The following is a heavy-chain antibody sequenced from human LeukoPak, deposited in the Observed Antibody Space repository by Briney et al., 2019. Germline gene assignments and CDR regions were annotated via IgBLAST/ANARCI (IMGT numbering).Heavy chain of an antibody. D-gene: IGHD3-22*01. J-gene: IGHJ4*02. V-gene: IGHV3-48*03. CDR1: GFTFSSYE. Sequence: GGSLRLSCAASGFTFSSYEMNWVRQAPGKGLEWVSYISSSGSTIYYADSVKGRFTISRDNAKNSLYLQTNSLRAEDTAVYYCARDSSGYYSGFDYWGQGTLVTVSS. CDR2: ISSSGSTI. CDR3: ARDSSGYYSGFDY.